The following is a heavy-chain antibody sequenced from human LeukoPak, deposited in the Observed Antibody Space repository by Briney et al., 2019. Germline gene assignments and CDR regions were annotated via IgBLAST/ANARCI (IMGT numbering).Heavy chain of an antibody. CDR1: GFTFSSYS. Sequence: GGSLRLSCAASGFTFSSYSMDWVRQAPGKGLEWVSYISGSDNTIYYADSVKGRFTISRDNARNSLYPQMNSLRDEDTAVYYCARVHRGYSFGRLDYWGQGTLVTVSS. CDR3: ARVHRGYSFGRLDY. CDR2: ISGSDNTI. D-gene: IGHD5-12*01. V-gene: IGHV3-48*02. J-gene: IGHJ4*02.